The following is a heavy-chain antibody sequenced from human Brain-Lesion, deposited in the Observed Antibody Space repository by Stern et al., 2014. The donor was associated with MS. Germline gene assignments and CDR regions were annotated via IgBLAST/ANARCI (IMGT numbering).Heavy chain of an antibody. CDR1: GGSISSSTYY. J-gene: IGHJ4*02. CDR3: ARHDSVPRPSQLYSARDRGPGYFDY. D-gene: IGHD1-26*01. CDR2: IYYSGFT. Sequence: VQLVESGPGLVKPSETLSLPCTVSGGSISSSTYYWAWLRQPPGKGLEWIGNIYYSGFTYYNPSHKSRVTTPEAMSKNPFSLKLSSVTAADTAIYYCARHDSVPRPSQLYSARDRGPGYFDYWGQGTLVTVSS. V-gene: IGHV4-39*01.